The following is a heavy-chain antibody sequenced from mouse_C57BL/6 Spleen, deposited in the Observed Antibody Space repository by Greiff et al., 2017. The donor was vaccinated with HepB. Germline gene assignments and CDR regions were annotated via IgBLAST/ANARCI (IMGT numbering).Heavy chain of an antibody. CDR1: GYTFTSYW. V-gene: IGHV1-64*01. CDR2: IHPNSGST. D-gene: IGHD2-3*01. CDR3: ARGDGYYVLYYAMDY. Sequence: QVQLKQSGAELVKPGASVKLSCKASGYTFTSYWMHWVKQRPGQGLEWIGMIHPNSGSTNYNEKFKSKATLTVDKSSSTAYMQLSSLTSEDSAVYYCARGDGYYVLYYAMDYWGQGTSVTVSS. J-gene: IGHJ4*01.